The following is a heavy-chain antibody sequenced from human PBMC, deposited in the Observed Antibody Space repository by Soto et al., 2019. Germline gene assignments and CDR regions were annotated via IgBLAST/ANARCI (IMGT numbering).Heavy chain of an antibody. V-gene: IGHV3-23*01. CDR1: GFTFLMFG. CDR3: ARDVPPTS. Sequence: EVQLMESGGGLVQPGGSLRLSCSGSGFTFLMFGMTWVRQAPGKGLEWVSDISGSGSSTHYADSVKGRFTISRDNSKNTLYLQMNSLRAEDTAVYYCARDVPPTSWGQGVLVTVSS. J-gene: IGHJ5*02. D-gene: IGHD2-2*01. CDR2: ISGSGSST.